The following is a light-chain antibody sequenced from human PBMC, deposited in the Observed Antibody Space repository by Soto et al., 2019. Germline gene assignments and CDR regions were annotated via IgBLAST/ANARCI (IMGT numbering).Light chain of an antibody. CDR2: GAS. CDR1: QSVSSN. Sequence: EIVMTQSPATLSVSPGERATLSCRASQSVSSNLAWYQQKPGQAPRLLIYGASTRATGIPARFSGSGSGTEFTLTISSLQSEDFAVYYCPQYNNWPPITFGGGTNVEIK. CDR3: PQYNNWPPIT. V-gene: IGKV3-15*01. J-gene: IGKJ4*01.